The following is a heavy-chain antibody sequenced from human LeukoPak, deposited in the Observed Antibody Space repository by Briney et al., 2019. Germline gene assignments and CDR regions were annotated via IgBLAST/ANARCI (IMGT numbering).Heavy chain of an antibody. CDR2: VSLDGTTT. J-gene: IGHJ4*02. CDR1: GFTFSSYW. D-gene: IGHD5-18*01. CDR3: ARGGAYSYVHFDN. V-gene: IGHV3-74*01. Sequence: PGGSLRLSCAASGFTFSSYWMHWVRRAPGKGLVWVSRVSLDGTTTRYADPVKGRFTISRDNAKNTLYLQMNSLRGEDTAVYYCARGGAYSYVHFDNWGQGTLVTVSS.